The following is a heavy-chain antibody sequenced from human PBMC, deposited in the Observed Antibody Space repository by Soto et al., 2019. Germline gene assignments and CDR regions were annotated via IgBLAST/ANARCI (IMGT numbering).Heavy chain of an antibody. D-gene: IGHD3-10*01. CDR1: GFTFSTYS. CDR2: ISSSSSYI. V-gene: IGHV3-21*01. CDR3: ARVRGGDLKAFDI. J-gene: IGHJ3*02. Sequence: EVQLVESGGGLVQPGGSLRLSCAASGFTFSTYSMNWVRQAPGKGLEWVSSISSSSSYIYYADSVKGRFTISRDNAKNSLYMQMNSLRAEDTAVYYCARVRGGDLKAFDIWGQGTMVTVSS.